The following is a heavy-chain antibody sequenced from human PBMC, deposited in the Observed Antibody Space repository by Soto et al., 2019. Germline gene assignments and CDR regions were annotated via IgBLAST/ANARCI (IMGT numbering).Heavy chain of an antibody. V-gene: IGHV3-30*18. D-gene: IGHD2-15*01. CDR3: AKDMVAATSYYYGMDV. Sequence: HPGGSLRLSCAASGFTFSSYGMHWVRQAPGKGLEWVAVISYDGSNKYYADSVKGRFTISRDNSKNTLYLQMNSLRAEDTAVYYCAKDMVAATSYYYGMDVWGQGTTVTVSS. CDR2: ISYDGSNK. J-gene: IGHJ6*02. CDR1: GFTFSSYG.